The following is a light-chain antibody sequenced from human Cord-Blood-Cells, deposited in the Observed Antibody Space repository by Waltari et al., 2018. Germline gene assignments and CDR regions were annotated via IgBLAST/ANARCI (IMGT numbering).Light chain of an antibody. J-gene: IGLJ3*02. CDR1: SGSIASNY. CDR3: QSYDSSNWV. CDR2: EDN. V-gene: IGLV6-57*03. Sequence: NFMLTQPHSVSESPGKTVTISCPRSSGSIASNYVPWYQQRPGSAPTSVIYEDNQRPPGVPDRFSGSIDSSSNSASLTISGLKTEDEADYYCQSYDSSNWVFGGGTKLTVL.